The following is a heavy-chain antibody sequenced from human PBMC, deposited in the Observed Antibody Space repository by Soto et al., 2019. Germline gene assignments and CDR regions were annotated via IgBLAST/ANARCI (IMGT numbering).Heavy chain of an antibody. J-gene: IGHJ6*02. D-gene: IGHD4-4*01. Sequence: ASVKVSSKASGYTFTSYGISWVRQAPGQGLEWMGWISAYNGNTNYAQKLQGRVTMTTDTSTSTAYMELRSLRSDDTAVYYCASSTTVTTPGYYYGMDVWGQGTTVTVSS. CDR1: GYTFTSYG. CDR3: ASSTTVTTPGYYYGMDV. CDR2: ISAYNGNT. V-gene: IGHV1-18*01.